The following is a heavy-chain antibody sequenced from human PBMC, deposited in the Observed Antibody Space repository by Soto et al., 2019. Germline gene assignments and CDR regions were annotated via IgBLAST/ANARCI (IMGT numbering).Heavy chain of an antibody. D-gene: IGHD2-21*02. V-gene: IGHV4-59*08. Sequence: QVQLQESGPGLVKPSETLSLTCTVSGASVSFNYWSWIRQPPGKGLEWIGYVSYTGGTSYNPSLKSRVAMSVATSKNQFPLKVDSVTAADTAVYYCARHAYCDGDCSPLLWGQGTLVTVSS. CDR1: GASVSFNY. CDR3: ARHAYCDGDCSPLL. CDR2: VSYTGGT. J-gene: IGHJ4*02.